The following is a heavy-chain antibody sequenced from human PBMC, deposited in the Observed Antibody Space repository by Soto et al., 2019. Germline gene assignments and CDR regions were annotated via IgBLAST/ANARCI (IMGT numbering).Heavy chain of an antibody. V-gene: IGHV6-1*01. Sequence: SQTLSLTCAISGDSVSNKSAAWNWIRQSPSRGLEWLGRTYYRSKWYNDYAVSVQSRITINPDTSKNQFSLHLNSVTPEDTAVYYCARVEWLALINWFDPWGQGTLVTVS. J-gene: IGHJ5*02. CDR3: ARVEWLALINWFDP. CDR2: TYYRSKWYN. D-gene: IGHD2-8*01. CDR1: GDSVSNKSAA.